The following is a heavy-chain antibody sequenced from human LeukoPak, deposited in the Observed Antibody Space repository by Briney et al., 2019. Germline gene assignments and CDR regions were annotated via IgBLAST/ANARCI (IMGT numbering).Heavy chain of an antibody. CDR2: ISSSGSTI. CDR3: ASPHFNYYDSSGYYYY. CDR1: GFAFSSYS. Sequence: GGSLRLSCAASGFAFSSYSMNWVRQAPGKGLEWVSYISSSGSTIYYADSVKGRFTISRDNAKNSLYLQMNSLRAEDTAVYYCASPHFNYYDSSGYYYYWGQGTLVTVSS. J-gene: IGHJ4*02. V-gene: IGHV3-48*04. D-gene: IGHD3-22*01.